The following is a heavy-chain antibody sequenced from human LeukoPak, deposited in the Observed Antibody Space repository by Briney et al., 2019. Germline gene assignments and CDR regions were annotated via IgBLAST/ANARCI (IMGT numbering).Heavy chain of an antibody. J-gene: IGHJ5*02. CDR2: ISAYNGNT. D-gene: IGHD6-13*01. CDR3: AVAAAGNNWFDP. V-gene: IGHV1-18*01. CDR1: GYTFTSYG. Sequence: ASVKVSCKASGYTFTSYGISWVRQAPGQGLEWMGWISAYNGNTNYAQKLQGRVTMTTDTSTSTAYMELRSLRSDDTAVYYCAVAAAGNNWFDPWGQGTLVTVSS.